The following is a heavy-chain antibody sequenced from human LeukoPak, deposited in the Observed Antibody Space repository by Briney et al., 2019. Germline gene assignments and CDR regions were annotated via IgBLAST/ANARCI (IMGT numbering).Heavy chain of an antibody. J-gene: IGHJ3*02. Sequence: PSETLSLPCTLSGGPFSSITYYVRWIRQPPGKGLEWIGSIYYSGSTYYNPSLKSRVTISVDTSKNQLSLKLSSVTAADTGVYYCARSPTYYYAHDAFDIWGQGTMVTVSS. CDR2: IYYSGST. CDR1: GGPFSSITYY. V-gene: IGHV4-39*01. CDR3: ARSPTYYYAHDAFDI. D-gene: IGHD3-10*01.